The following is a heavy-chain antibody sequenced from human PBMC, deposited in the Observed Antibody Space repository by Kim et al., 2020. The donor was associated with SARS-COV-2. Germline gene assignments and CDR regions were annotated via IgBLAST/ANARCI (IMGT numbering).Heavy chain of an antibody. Sequence: YNDYAVSVKSRITINPATSKNQFSLQLNSVTPEDTAVYYCARTSNWKFDYWGQGTLVTVSS. D-gene: IGHD1-20*01. J-gene: IGHJ4*02. V-gene: IGHV6-1*01. CDR3: ARTSNWKFDY. CDR2: YN.